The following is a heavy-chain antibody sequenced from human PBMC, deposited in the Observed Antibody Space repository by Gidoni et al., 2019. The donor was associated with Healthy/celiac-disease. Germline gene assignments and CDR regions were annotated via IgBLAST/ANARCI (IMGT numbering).Heavy chain of an antibody. CDR2: IYSSGST. CDR3: ARDIMRKDSSSAHDAFDI. J-gene: IGHJ3*02. CDR1: AASIRSGGYY. Sequence: QVQLQESGPGLVQPSQTLSLTCTVSAASIRSGGYYWSWIRQHPGKGLEWIGYIYSSGSTYYNPSLKSRVTISVETSKNQFSLKLSSVTAADTAVYYCARDIMRKDSSSAHDAFDIWGQGTMVTVSS. V-gene: IGHV4-31*03. D-gene: IGHD6-13*01.